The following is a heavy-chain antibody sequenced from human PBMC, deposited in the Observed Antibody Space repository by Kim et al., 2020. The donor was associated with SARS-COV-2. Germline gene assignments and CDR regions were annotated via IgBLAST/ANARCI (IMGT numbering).Heavy chain of an antibody. V-gene: IGHV4-61*02. CDR2: IYTSGST. J-gene: IGHJ5*02. CDR3: ARVLNTGRLNWFDP. Sequence: SETLSLTCTVSGASVSSGSYYWSWIRQSAEKGLEWIGRIYTSGSTYYHPSLMRRVSISLDMSTNQVPLRLDSVTDAHTAVCYCARVLNTGRLNWFDPWGQGTLVAVSS. CDR1: GASVSSGSYY. D-gene: IGHD1-1*01.